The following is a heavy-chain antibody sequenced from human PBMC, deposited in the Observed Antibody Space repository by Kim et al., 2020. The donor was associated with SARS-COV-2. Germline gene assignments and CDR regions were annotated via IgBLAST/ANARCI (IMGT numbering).Heavy chain of an antibody. CDR3: ARSRGYSSSWYTPHYYYG. J-gene: IGHJ6*01. CDR1: GGSFSGYY. CDR2: INHSGST. V-gene: IGHV4-34*01. Sequence: SETLSLTCAVYGGSFSGYYWSWIRQPPGKGLEWIGEINHSGSTNYNPSLKSRVTISVDTSKNQFSLKLSSVTAADTAVYYCARSRGYSSSWYTPHYYYG. D-gene: IGHD6-13*01.